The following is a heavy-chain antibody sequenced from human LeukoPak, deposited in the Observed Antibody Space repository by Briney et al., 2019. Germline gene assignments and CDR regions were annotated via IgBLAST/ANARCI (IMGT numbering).Heavy chain of an antibody. CDR3: ARSPEWPHMDV. V-gene: IGHV3-64*01. CDR1: GFTFSSYA. Sequence: GGSLRLSCAASGFTFSSYAMHWVRQAPGKGLEYVSAISSNGGSTYYANSVKGRFTISRDNSKNTLYLQMGSLRAEDMAVYYCARSPEWPHMDVWRKGTTVTVSS. J-gene: IGHJ6*03. D-gene: IGHD2-8*01. CDR2: ISSNGGST.